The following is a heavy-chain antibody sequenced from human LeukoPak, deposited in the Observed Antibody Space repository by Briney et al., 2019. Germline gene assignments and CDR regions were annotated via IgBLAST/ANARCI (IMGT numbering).Heavy chain of an antibody. CDR1: GFTFSSHA. CDR3: ARVRLDY. V-gene: IGHV3-23*01. J-gene: IGHJ4*02. CDR2: INGIGGST. Sequence: PGGSLRLSCAASGFTFSSHAMSWVRQAPGKGLEWVSAINGIGGSTYYADSVKGRFTISRDNAKNSLYLQMNSLRAEDTAVYYCARVRLDYWGQGTLVTVSS.